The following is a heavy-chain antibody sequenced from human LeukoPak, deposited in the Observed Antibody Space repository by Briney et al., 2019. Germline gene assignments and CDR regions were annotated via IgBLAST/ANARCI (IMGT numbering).Heavy chain of an antibody. CDR2: ISGSRNIM. D-gene: IGHD6-13*01. J-gene: IGHJ6*03. CDR1: GFTFSDYY. Sequence: GGSLRLSCAASGFTFSDYYMSWIRQAPGKGLEWVSYISGSRNIMYYADSVKGRFTISRDNAKNSLFLQMNSLRAEDTAVYYCARRTAAGTWLSYMDVWGKGTTVTVSS. CDR3: ARRTAAGTWLSYMDV. V-gene: IGHV3-11*01.